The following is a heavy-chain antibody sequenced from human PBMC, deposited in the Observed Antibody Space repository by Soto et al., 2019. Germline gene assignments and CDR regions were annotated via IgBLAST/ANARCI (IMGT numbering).Heavy chain of an antibody. V-gene: IGHV3-7*01. CDR1: GVRFVSYW. J-gene: IGHJ6*02. Sequence: GSMSLSWGASGVRFVSYWMIWVSKAHWKGLEWVANMNQGGSEINYVDSVRGRFTISRDNAKNLLYLQMNSLRVEDTAVYYCAKSRDAYNFYFYYGMDVWGQGTTVTVS. CDR3: AKSRDAYNFYFYYGMDV. D-gene: IGHD2-2*01. CDR2: MNQGGSEI.